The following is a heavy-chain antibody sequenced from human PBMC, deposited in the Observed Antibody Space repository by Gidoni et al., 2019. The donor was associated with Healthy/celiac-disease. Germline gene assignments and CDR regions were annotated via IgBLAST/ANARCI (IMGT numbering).Heavy chain of an antibody. CDR2: FDPEDGET. V-gene: IGHV1-24*01. D-gene: IGHD3-22*01. J-gene: IGHJ4*02. CDR1: GYTLTELS. CDR3: ATAPWYYYDSSGYRARRVVDY. Sequence: AEVKKPGASVKVSCKVSGYTLTELSMHWVRQAPGKGLEWMGGFDPEDGETIYAQKFQGRVTMTEDTSTDTAYMELSSLRSEDTAVYYCATAPWYYYDSSGYRARRVVDYWGQGTLVTVSS.